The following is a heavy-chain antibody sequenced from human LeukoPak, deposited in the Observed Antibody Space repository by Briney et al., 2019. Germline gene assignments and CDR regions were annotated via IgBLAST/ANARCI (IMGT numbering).Heavy chain of an antibody. Sequence: GGSLRLSCAASGFTFSSYWMHWVRQAPGKGLVWVSRINSDGSSTSYADSVKGRFTISRDNAKNTLYLQMNSLRAEDTAVYYCARDQSSGWYPHWFDPWGRGTLVAVSS. CDR2: INSDGSST. V-gene: IGHV3-74*01. CDR3: ARDQSSGWYPHWFDP. D-gene: IGHD6-19*01. CDR1: GFTFSSYW. J-gene: IGHJ5*02.